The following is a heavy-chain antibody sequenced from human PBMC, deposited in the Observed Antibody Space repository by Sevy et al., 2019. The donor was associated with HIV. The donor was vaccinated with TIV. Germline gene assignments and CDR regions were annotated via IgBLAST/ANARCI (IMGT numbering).Heavy chain of an antibody. CDR2: ISSNGGST. D-gene: IGHD6-19*01. J-gene: IGHJ6*02. V-gene: IGHV3-64*01. CDR3: AGGGVAVAPYGMDV. CDR1: GFTFSSYA. Sequence: GGSLRLSCAASGFTFSSYAMHWVRQAPGKGLEYVSAISSNGGSTYYANSVKGRFTISRDNSKNTRYLQMGSLRAEDMAGYYCAGGGVAVAPYGMDVWGQGTSVTVSS.